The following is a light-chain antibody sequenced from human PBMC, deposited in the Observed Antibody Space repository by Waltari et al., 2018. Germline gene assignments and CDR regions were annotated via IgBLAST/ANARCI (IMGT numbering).Light chain of an antibody. CDR1: QSIVVW. CDR2: KAS. J-gene: IGKJ1*01. V-gene: IGKV1-5*03. CDR3: LQYNSYPWT. Sequence: DIQVTQSPSTLSASVGDRVTITCRASQSIVVWLAWYQQKPGKAPRLLIYKASYLESGVPSRFSGSGSGTEFTLTISSLQADDFATYYRLQYNSYPWTFGQGTKVEIK.